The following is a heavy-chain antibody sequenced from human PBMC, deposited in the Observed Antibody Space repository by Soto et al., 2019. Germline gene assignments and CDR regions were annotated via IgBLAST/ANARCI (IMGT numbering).Heavy chain of an antibody. D-gene: IGHD6-13*01. J-gene: IGHJ4*02. V-gene: IGHV3-9*01. CDR3: AKDFREGQQLVWGYFDY. CDR2: ISWNSGGI. Sequence: PGGSLRLSCAASGFTFDDYAMHWVRQAPGKGLEWVSGISWNSGGIDYADSVKGRFTISRDNAKNSLYLQMNSLRAEDTAFYYCAKDFREGQQLVWGYFDYWGQGTPVTVSS. CDR1: GFTFDDYA.